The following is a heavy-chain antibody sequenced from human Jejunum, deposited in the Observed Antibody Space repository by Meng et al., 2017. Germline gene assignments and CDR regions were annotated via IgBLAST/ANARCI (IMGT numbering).Heavy chain of an antibody. CDR2: SRNKANSYTT. J-gene: IGHJ3*02. V-gene: IGHV3-72*01. D-gene: IGHD1-14*01. CDR1: GLTLSDQY. CDR3: TRDVSGVRREPESAFDI. Sequence: GESLKISCAASGLTLSDQYIDWVRQAPGKGLEWIGRSRNKANSYTTEYAASVKGRLSIARDDSKNSLYLQMNNLKTEDTAMYFCTRDVSGVRREPESAFDIWGQGTLVTVSS.